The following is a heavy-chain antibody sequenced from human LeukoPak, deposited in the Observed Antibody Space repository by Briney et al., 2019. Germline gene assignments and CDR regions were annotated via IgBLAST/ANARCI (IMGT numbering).Heavy chain of an antibody. CDR2: ISGSGITT. Sequence: GGSLRLSCAASGFTFSNSAMSWVRQAPGKGLEWVSTISGSGITTYSADSVKGRFTISRDNSKNTLYLQMNSLRAEDTAVYYCAKGIYSSGWSYFDYWGHGTLVTVSP. CDR3: AKGIYSSGWSYFDY. D-gene: IGHD6-19*01. J-gene: IGHJ4*01. V-gene: IGHV3-23*01. CDR1: GFTFSNSA.